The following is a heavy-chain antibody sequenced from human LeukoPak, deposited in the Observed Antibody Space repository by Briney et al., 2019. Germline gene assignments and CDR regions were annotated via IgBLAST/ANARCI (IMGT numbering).Heavy chain of an antibody. J-gene: IGHJ4*02. CDR2: TWYDGSNK. CDR3: ARASDFWSGYYISDS. Sequence: GRSLRLSCAASGFTFSSYGMHWVRQAPGKGLEWVAVTWYDGSNKYYADSVKGRFTISRDNSKNTLYLQMNSLRAEDTAVYYCARASDFWSGYYISDSWGQGTLVTVSS. V-gene: IGHV3-33*01. D-gene: IGHD3-3*01. CDR1: GFTFSSYG.